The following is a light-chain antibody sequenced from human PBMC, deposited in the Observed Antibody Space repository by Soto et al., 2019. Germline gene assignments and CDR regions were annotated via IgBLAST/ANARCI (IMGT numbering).Light chain of an antibody. J-gene: IGKJ2*01. CDR1: QSISSW. CDR2: DAS. V-gene: IGKV1-5*01. Sequence: DIPMTQSPSTLSASVGDRVTITCRASQSISSWLAWYQQKPGKAPRLLIYDASSLESGVPSRFSGSGSGTEFTLTISSLQPDDFATYYCQQYNSYTFGQGTNLEIK. CDR3: QQYNSYT.